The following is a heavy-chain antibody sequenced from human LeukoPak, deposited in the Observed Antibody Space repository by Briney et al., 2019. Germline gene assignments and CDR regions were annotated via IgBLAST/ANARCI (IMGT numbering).Heavy chain of an antibody. CDR3: AKSITFGGPIVKYYFDY. J-gene: IGHJ4*02. V-gene: IGHV3-23*01. Sequence: GGSLRLSCAASGFTFSSYAMTWVRQAPGKGLEWVSAISGSGGSTYYADSVKGRFTISRDNSKNTLYLQMNSLRAEDTAVYYCAKSITFGGPIVKYYFDYWGQGTLVTVSS. CDR2: ISGSGGST. CDR1: GFTFSSYA. D-gene: IGHD3-16*02.